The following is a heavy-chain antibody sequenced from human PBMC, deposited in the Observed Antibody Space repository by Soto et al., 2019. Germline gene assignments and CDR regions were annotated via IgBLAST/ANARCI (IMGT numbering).Heavy chain of an antibody. CDR3: AHRVLRTVFGLVTTTAIYFDF. CDR2: IYWDDDK. Sequence: QITLNESGPTPVKPRQPLTLTCTFSGFSLTTSGVGVGWIRQSPGKAPEWLALIYWDDDKRYGPSLKSRLTITKDTSKNQVVLTMADLDPADTATYYCAHRVLRTVFGLVTTTAIYFDFWGQGTPVAVSS. J-gene: IGHJ4*02. CDR1: GFSLTTSGVG. V-gene: IGHV2-5*05. D-gene: IGHD3-3*01.